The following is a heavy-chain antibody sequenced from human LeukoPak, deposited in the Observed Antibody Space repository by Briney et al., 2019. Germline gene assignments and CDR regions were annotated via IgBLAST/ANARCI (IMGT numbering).Heavy chain of an antibody. CDR1: GFTFSSYT. D-gene: IGHD6-19*01. V-gene: IGHV3-21*01. J-gene: IGHJ6*04. CDR2: ISSSSSYI. CDR3: ARDPGGYSSGGELDV. Sequence: GGSLRLSCAASGFTFSSYTMNWVRRARGKGLEWVSSISSSSSYIYYADSVKGRFTISRDNAKNSLYLQMNSLRAEDMAVCYCARDPGGYSSGGELDVWGKGTTVTVSS.